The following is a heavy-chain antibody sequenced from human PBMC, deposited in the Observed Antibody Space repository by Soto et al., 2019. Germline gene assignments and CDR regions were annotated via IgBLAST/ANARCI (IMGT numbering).Heavy chain of an antibody. CDR2: IYHSRST. CDR3: VRVPGP. V-gene: IGHV4-30-2*01. J-gene: IGHJ5*02. Sequence: QLQLQESGSGLVKPSQTLSLTCVVSGGSISSGGYSWSCIGQPPGKGLECIGNIYHSRSTYYNPSLKSRVTRSVVRFQNPSSLKLSSVSAADTAVYYCVRVPGPWGQGTLGTVSS. CDR1: GGSISSGGYS.